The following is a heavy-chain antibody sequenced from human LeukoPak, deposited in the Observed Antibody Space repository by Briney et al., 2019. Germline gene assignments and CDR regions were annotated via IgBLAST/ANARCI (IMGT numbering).Heavy chain of an antibody. J-gene: IGHJ6*04. D-gene: IGHD3-10*01. V-gene: IGHV4-34*01. CDR2: INHSGST. CDR3: AAVQLWFGELIDSFLDV. Sequence: ASETLSLTCAVYGGSFSGYYWSWIRQPPGKGLEWIGEINHSGSTNYNPSLKSRVTISVDTSKNQFSLKLSSVTAADTAVYYCAAVQLWFGELIDSFLDVWGKGTTVTISS. CDR1: GGSFSGYY.